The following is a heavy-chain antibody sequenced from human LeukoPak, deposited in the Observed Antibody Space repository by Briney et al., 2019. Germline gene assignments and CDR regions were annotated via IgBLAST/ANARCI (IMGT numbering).Heavy chain of an antibody. Sequence: PSETLSLTCTVSGYSISSGYYWGWIRQPPGKGLEWIGSIYHSGSTYYNPSLKSRVTISVDTSKNQFSLKLSSVTAADTAVYYCARDRGYDILTGYSRFDYWGQGTLVTVSS. CDR3: ARDRGYDILTGYSRFDY. J-gene: IGHJ4*02. CDR1: GYSISSGYY. V-gene: IGHV4-38-2*02. D-gene: IGHD3-9*01. CDR2: IYHSGST.